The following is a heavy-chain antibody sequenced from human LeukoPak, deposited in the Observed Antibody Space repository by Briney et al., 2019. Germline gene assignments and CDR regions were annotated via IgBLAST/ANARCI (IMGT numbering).Heavy chain of an antibody. V-gene: IGHV4-30-2*01. CDR1: GGSISSGGYY. CDR2: IYHSGST. CDR3: ARDRLLGYCSSTSCSDAFDI. J-gene: IGHJ3*02. Sequence: SQTLSLTCTVSGGSISSGGYYWSWIRQPPGKGLEWIGYIYHSGSTYYNPSLKSRVTISVDRSKNQFSLKLSSVTAADTAVYYCARDRLLGYCSSTSCSDAFDIWGQGTMVTVSS. D-gene: IGHD2-2*01.